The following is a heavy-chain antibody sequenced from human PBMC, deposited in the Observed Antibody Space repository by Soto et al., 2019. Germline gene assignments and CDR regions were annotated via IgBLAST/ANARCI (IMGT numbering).Heavy chain of an antibody. D-gene: IGHD3-9*01. J-gene: IGHJ4*02. CDR2: ISSSSSTI. CDR1: GFTFSSYS. Sequence: PGGSLRLSCAASGFTFSSYSMNWVRQAPGKGLEWVSYISSSSSTIYYADSVKGRFTISRDNAKNSLYLQMNSLRAEDTAVYYCATENYDILTGYYPYFDYWGQGTLVTSPQ. V-gene: IGHV3-48*01. CDR3: ATENYDILTGYYPYFDY.